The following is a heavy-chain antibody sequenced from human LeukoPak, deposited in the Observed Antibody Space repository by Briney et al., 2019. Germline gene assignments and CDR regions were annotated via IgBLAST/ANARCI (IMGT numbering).Heavy chain of an antibody. D-gene: IGHD4-11*01. Sequence: SETLSLTCTVSGGSISSYYWSWIRQPPGKGLEWIGYIYYSGSTNYNPSLKSRVTISVDTSKNQFSLKLSSVTAADTAVYYCAAAYSNYPGWFDPWGQGTLVTVSS. CDR1: GGSISSYY. CDR2: IYYSGST. J-gene: IGHJ5*02. V-gene: IGHV4-59*01. CDR3: AAAYSNYPGWFDP.